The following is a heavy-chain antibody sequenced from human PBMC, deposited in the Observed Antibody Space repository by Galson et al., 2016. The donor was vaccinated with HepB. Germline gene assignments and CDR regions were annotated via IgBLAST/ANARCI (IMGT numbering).Heavy chain of an antibody. D-gene: IGHD6-19*01. V-gene: IGHV3-21*01. CDR3: ARESSGALSDS. Sequence: SLRLSCAASGFTFSSHNMNWVRQAPGKGLEWVSSIGYSGTDRYYRDSVKGRFTISRDNAGDSVFLQMNSMRAEDTALYYCARESSGALSDSWGQGTLVTVSS. CDR2: IGYSGTDR. CDR1: GFTFSSHN. J-gene: IGHJ4*02.